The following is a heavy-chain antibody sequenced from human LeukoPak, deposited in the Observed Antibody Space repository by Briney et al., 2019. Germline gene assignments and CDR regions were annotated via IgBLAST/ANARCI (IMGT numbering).Heavy chain of an antibody. CDR1: DFSFSTNW. V-gene: IGHV3-7*01. D-gene: IGHD2-2*01. Sequence: SGGSLRLSCAASDFSFSTNWMHWVRQTPGKGLEWVAELNEDGSVKYYVDSVKGRFTISRDNAKSLLFLQMYNLRTEDTGVYFCANVPRSTVSYWGRGTLVTVSS. CDR3: ANVPRSTVSY. J-gene: IGHJ4*02. CDR2: LNEDGSVK.